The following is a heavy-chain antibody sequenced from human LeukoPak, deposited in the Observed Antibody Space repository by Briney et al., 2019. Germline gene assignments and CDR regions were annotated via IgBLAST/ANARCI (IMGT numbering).Heavy chain of an antibody. Sequence: SETLPLTCTVSGGSISSSSYYWGWIRQPPGKGLEWIGSIYYSGSTYYNPSLKSRVTISVDTSKNQFSLKLSSVTAADTAVYYCARHPDFWSGYSFDPWGQGTLVTVSS. CDR1: GGSISSSSYY. D-gene: IGHD3-3*01. CDR3: ARHPDFWSGYSFDP. V-gene: IGHV4-39*01. J-gene: IGHJ5*02. CDR2: IYYSGST.